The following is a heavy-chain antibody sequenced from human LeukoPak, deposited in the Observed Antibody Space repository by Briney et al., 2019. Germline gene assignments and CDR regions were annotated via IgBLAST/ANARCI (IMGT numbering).Heavy chain of an antibody. Sequence: PSETLSLTCTVSGGSISSYYWSWIRQPPGKGLEWIGYIYYSGSTNYNPSLKSRVTISVDTSKDQFSLKLSSVTAADTAVYYCARTTEGGYTYDYFYYYYMDVWGKGTTVTISS. J-gene: IGHJ6*03. CDR1: GGSISSYY. V-gene: IGHV4-59*01. D-gene: IGHD5-18*01. CDR2: IYYSGST. CDR3: ARTTEGGYTYDYFYYYYMDV.